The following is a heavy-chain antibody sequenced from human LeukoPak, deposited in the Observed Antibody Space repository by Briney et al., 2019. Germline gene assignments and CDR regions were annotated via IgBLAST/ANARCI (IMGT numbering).Heavy chain of an antibody. CDR2: IHPRSGET. CDR3: ARDGEYGTGSYYRGCFDY. Sequence: ASVKVSCKASGYPFTALYIHWVRQAPGQGLEWMGWIHPRSGETNYAYKFRGRVTMTRDTSISTAYMDLGSLGSDDTAVYYCARDGEYGTGSYYRGCFDYWGQGILVTVSS. J-gene: IGHJ4*02. CDR1: GYPFTALY. V-gene: IGHV1-2*02. D-gene: IGHD3-10*01.